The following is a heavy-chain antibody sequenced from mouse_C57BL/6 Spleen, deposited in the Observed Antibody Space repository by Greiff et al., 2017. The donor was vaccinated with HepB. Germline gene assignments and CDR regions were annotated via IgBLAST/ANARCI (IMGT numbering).Heavy chain of an antibody. CDR2: IWTGGGT. J-gene: IGHJ2*01. Sequence: VKLQESGPGLVAPSQSLSITCTVSGFSLTSYAISWVRQPPGKGLEWLGVIWTGGGTNYNSALKSRLSISKDNSKSQVFLKMNSLQTDDTARYYCARNYYYGSTLYFDYWGQGTTLTVSS. V-gene: IGHV2-9-1*01. CDR3: ARNYYYGSTLYFDY. CDR1: GFSLTSYA. D-gene: IGHD1-1*01.